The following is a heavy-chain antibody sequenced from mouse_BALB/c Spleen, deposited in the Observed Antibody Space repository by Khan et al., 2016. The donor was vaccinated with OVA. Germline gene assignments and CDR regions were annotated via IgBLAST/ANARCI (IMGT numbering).Heavy chain of an antibody. V-gene: IGHV1S137*01. Sequence: QVQLQQSGPELVRPGESVKISCKGSGYIFTDYAMHWVKQSHAKSLEWIGVISTYYDNTNYNQKFKGKATMTVDKSSSTAYMELARLTSEDSAIYYNARGGQWVRRGGGNSDCWGQGTTLTVSS. CDR2: ISTYYDNT. D-gene: IGHD2-2*01. CDR1: GYIFTDYA. J-gene: IGHJ2*01. CDR3: ARGGQWVRRGGGNSDC.